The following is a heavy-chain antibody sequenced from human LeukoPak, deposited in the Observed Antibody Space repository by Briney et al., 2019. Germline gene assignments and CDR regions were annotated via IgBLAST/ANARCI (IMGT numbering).Heavy chain of an antibody. CDR2: RNPNSGGT. J-gene: IGHJ4*02. Sequence: SVKVSCKPSRYTFTAYYMRGVRQAPRHGLAGVGWRNPNSGGTNYAQKFQVRVTITADKSTSTAYMELSSLRSEDTAVYYCARTQYNWNYEYWGQGTLVTVSS. CDR1: RYTFTAYY. CDR3: ARTQYNWNYEY. V-gene: IGHV1-2*02. D-gene: IGHD1-7*01.